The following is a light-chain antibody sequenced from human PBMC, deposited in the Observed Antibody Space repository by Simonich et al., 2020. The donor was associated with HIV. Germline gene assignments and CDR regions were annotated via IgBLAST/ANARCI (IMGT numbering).Light chain of an antibody. CDR3: QQAYSFPPT. CDR1: QSVSSN. CDR2: GAS. V-gene: IGKV3-15*01. J-gene: IGKJ4*01. Sequence: EIVMTQSPATLSVSPGERATLSCRASQSVSSNLAWYQQKPGQAPRLLISGASTRATGIPARFSGSGSGTEFTLTISSLQSEDFATYYCQQAYSFPPTFGGGTKVDLK.